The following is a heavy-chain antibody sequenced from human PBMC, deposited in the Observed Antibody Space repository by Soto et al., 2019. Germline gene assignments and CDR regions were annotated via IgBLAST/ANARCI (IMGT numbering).Heavy chain of an antibody. CDR3: ASSDRLRFLEWWDGDAFDI. CDR1: GYTFTSYD. D-gene: IGHD3-3*01. J-gene: IGHJ3*02. CDR2: ISANNGNT. Sequence: GASVKVSCKASGYTFTSYDISWVRQATGQGLEWMGWISANNGNTNYAQKLQGRVTMTTDKSKNQFSLKLSSVTAADTAVYYCASSDRLRFLEWWDGDAFDIWGQGTMVTVSS. V-gene: IGHV1-18*01.